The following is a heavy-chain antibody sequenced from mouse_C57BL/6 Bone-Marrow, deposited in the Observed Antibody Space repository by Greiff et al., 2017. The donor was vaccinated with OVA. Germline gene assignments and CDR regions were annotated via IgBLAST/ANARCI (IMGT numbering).Heavy chain of an antibody. CDR2: IDPSDSYT. CDR3: ARLWLLRYFDY. D-gene: IGHD2-3*01. J-gene: IGHJ2*01. Sequence: QVQLQQPGAELVKPGASVKLSCKASGYTFTSYWMQWVKQRPGQGLEWIGEIDPSDSYTNYNQKFKGKATLTVDTSSSTAYMQLSSLTSEDSAVYYCARLWLLRYFDYWGQGTTLTVSS. V-gene: IGHV1-50*01. CDR1: GYTFTSYW.